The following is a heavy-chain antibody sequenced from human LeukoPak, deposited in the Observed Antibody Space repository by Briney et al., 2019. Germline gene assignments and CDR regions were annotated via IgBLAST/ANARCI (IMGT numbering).Heavy chain of an antibody. CDR3: ARRVSRLGDACDI. Sequence: GGSLRLSCAASGFTSSDHYMDWVRQAPGEGLEWVGRSRNKPNGYTTEYAASVKGRFTISRDDSKNSLYLQMNSLKTEVTAVYYCARRVSRLGDACDIWGQGTMVSVSS. CDR2: SRNKPNGYTT. D-gene: IGHD7-27*01. CDR1: GFTSSDHY. V-gene: IGHV3-72*01. J-gene: IGHJ3*02.